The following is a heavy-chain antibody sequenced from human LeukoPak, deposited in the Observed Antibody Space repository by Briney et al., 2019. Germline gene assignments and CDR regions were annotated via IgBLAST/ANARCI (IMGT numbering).Heavy chain of an antibody. Sequence: PSETLSLTCTVSGGSIGSYYWSWIRRPPGKGLEWIGDIYYSGSIKYNPSLKSRVTMSVDTSKNQFSLKLSSVTAADTAIYYCARENPSGYYNRPIDYWGQGTLVTVSS. D-gene: IGHD3-22*01. CDR3: ARENPSGYYNRPIDY. J-gene: IGHJ4*02. CDR1: GGSIGSYY. V-gene: IGHV4-59*01. CDR2: IYYSGSI.